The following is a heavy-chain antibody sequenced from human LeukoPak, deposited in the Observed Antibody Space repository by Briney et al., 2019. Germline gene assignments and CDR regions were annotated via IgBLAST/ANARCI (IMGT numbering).Heavy chain of an antibody. CDR3: ARERIDNDYEA. V-gene: IGHV3-9*01. Sequence: GGSLRLSCAASGFTFDDYAMHWVRQAPGKGLEWVSGISWNSGSIGYADSVKGRFTISRDNSKNTLDLQMNSLRVEDTAVYFCARERIDNDYEAWGRGILVTVSS. CDR1: GFTFDDYA. D-gene: IGHD3-22*01. J-gene: IGHJ5*02. CDR2: ISWNSGSI.